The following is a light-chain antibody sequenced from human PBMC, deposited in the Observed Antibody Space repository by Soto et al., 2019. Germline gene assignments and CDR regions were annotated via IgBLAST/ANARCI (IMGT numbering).Light chain of an antibody. Sequence: QSVLTQPPSVSAAPGQKVTISCSGSSSNSGGNSVSWCQQLPGTAPKLLIYDDNKRPSGIPDRFSGSKSGTSATLGITGFQTGDEADYYCGSWDSSLSADVFGTGTKVTVL. J-gene: IGLJ1*01. CDR1: SSNSGGNS. CDR3: GSWDSSLSADV. CDR2: DDN. V-gene: IGLV1-51*01.